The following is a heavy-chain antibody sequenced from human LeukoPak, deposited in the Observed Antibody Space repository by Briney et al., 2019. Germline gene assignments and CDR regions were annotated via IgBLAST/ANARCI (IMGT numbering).Heavy chain of an antibody. Sequence: GGSLRLSCAASGFTFSSYGMHWVRQAPGKGLEWVAVISYDGSNKYYADSVKGRFTISRDNSKNTLYLQMNSLRAEDTAVYYCAKTRGKNYYGSGSYGYWGQGTLVTVSS. CDR2: ISYDGSNK. CDR1: GFTFSSYG. D-gene: IGHD3-10*01. CDR3: AKTRGKNYYGSGSYGY. J-gene: IGHJ4*02. V-gene: IGHV3-30*18.